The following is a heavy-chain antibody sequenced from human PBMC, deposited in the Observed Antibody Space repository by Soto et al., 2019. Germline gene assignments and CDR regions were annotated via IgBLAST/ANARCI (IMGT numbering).Heavy chain of an antibody. CDR2: ISSSSSTI. V-gene: IGHV3-48*01. D-gene: IGHD3-10*01. J-gene: IGHJ4*02. Sequence: GGSLRLSCAASGFTFSSYSMNWVRQAPGKGLEWASYISSSSSTIYYADSVKGRFTISRDNAKNSLYLQMNSLRAEDTAVYYCARVKSWFGELSFDYWGQGTLVTVSS. CDR3: ARVKSWFGELSFDY. CDR1: GFTFSSYS.